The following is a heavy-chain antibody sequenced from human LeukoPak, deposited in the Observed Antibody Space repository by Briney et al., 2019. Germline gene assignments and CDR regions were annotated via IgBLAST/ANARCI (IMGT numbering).Heavy chain of an antibody. CDR1: GGTFSDYV. Sequence: ASVTVSCKASGGTFSDYVISWVRQAPGQGLEWMGGIIPIFNTTNYAQKFQGRVTITADGSTSTAYMELSSLRSEDTAVYYCARRYYGSGSANWFDPWGQGTLGTVSS. D-gene: IGHD3-10*01. J-gene: IGHJ5*02. V-gene: IGHV1-69*13. CDR3: ARRYYGSGSANWFDP. CDR2: IIPIFNTT.